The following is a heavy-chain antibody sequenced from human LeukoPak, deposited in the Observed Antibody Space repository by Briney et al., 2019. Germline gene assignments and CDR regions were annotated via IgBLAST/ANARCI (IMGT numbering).Heavy chain of an antibody. V-gene: IGHV3-53*01. D-gene: IGHD5-12*01. CDR1: GLNVSNSY. J-gene: IGHJ4*02. CDR3: ARGGQWQRMIY. Sequence: PGGSLRLSCAASGLNVSNSYPTWVRQAPGKGLEWVSVIYSGGTTYYADSVKGRFTISRDSSRNSLYLQMNSLRAEDTAVYYCARGGQWQRMIYWGQGTLVIVSS. CDR2: IYSGGTT.